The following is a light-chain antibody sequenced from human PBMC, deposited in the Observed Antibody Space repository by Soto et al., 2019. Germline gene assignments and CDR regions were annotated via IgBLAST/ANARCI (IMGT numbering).Light chain of an antibody. V-gene: IGKV1-12*01. CDR1: HDINRW. J-gene: IGKJ2*01. Sequence: DIQTTQSPSSVSASVGDRVTVTCRASHDINRWLAWFQQKPGKAPKLLIYGASTLQTGVASRFSGSGSETDFTLTISSLQPEDFATYFCQQVHSFPYTFGQGTKLEIK. CDR3: QQVHSFPYT. CDR2: GAS.